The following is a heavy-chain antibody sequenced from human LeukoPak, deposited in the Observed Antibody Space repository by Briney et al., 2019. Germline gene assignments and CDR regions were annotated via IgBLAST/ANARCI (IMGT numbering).Heavy chain of an antibody. CDR1: GGPISSYH. V-gene: IGHV4-59*12. D-gene: IGHD3-22*01. CDR2: NYYRGST. CDR3: ARDITGSGYSLIDY. Sequence: SETLSLTCTVPGGPISSYHWSWIRQPPGKGLGWIGYNYYRGSTNYNPTPKRRVTIPVDTSKNQFSLKLSSVPTADTAAYYCARDITGSGYSLIDYWGQGTLVTVSS. J-gene: IGHJ4*02.